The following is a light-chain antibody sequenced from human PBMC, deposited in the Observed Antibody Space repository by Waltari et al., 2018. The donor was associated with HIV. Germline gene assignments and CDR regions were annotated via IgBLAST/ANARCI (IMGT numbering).Light chain of an antibody. Sequence: QSALTQPASVSGSLGQSITISCTGTSSDVGASSYVSWFQQHPGKAPKLIIYDVTNRPSGVSNRFSGSKSGYTASLTISGLQAEDEADYYCSSYISTTTLLSWEFGGGTKLTVL. V-gene: IGLV2-14*03. CDR3: SSYISTTTLLSWE. J-gene: IGLJ3*02. CDR2: DVT. CDR1: SSDVGASSY.